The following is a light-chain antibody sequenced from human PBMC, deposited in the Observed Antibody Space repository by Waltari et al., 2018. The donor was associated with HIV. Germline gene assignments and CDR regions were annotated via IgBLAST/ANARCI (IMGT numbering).Light chain of an antibody. CDR1: QDVATW. Sequence: DIQMTQFPSFVSASVGDSVTITCRASQDVATWLAWTQQRPGEAPRLLPYAASRLHDGVPSRFSGDGSDREFTLTIGSLQPEDFATYYCQQAYDFPPTFGQGTKVE. CDR3: QQAYDFPPT. J-gene: IGKJ1*01. CDR2: AAS. V-gene: IGKV1-12*01.